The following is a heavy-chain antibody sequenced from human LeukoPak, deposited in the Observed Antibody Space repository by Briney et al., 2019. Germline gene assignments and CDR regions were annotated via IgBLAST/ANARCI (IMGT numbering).Heavy chain of an antibody. V-gene: IGHV4-4*02. CDR3: ATYYDILSGYTFDY. CDR2: IHDTGST. D-gene: IGHD3-9*01. J-gene: IGHJ4*02. CDR1: GGSISRSNW. Sequence: SETLSLTCTVSGGSISRSNWWSWVRQPPGKGLEWIGEIHDTGSTNYNPPLKSRVTMSLDKSKNQFSLNLNSVTAADTAVYYCATYYDILSGYTFDYWGQGTLVAVSS.